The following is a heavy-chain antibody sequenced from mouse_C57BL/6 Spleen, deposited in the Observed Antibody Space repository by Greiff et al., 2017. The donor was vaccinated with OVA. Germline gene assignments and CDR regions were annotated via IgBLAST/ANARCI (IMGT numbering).Heavy chain of an antibody. Sequence: EVKLQESGPGLVKPSQSLSLTCSVTGYSITSGYYWNWIRQFPGNKLEWMGYISYDGSNNYNPSLKNRISITRDTSKNQFFLKLNSVTTEDTATYYCASLDYYGSSGFAYWGQGTLVTVSA. CDR3: ASLDYYGSSGFAY. CDR2: ISYDGSN. V-gene: IGHV3-6*01. CDR1: GYSITSGYY. D-gene: IGHD1-1*01. J-gene: IGHJ3*01.